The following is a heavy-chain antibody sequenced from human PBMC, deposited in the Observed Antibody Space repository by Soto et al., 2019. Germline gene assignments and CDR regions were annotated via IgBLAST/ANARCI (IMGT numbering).Heavy chain of an antibody. CDR3: ARQTAVPGRVGDFDY. CDR1: GGSISSKDCY. D-gene: IGHD6-13*01. V-gene: IGHV4-39*01. Sequence: PSETLSLTCTVSGGSISSKDCYWAWIRQPPGKGLEWIGTINHSGTTFYNPSLESRVTISVDTSKNQFSLKLSSVTAADMAVYYCARQTAVPGRVGDFDYWGQGTLVTVSS. CDR2: INHSGTT. J-gene: IGHJ4*02.